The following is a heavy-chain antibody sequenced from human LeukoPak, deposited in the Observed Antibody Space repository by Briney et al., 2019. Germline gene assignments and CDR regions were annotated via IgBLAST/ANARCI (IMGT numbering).Heavy chain of an antibody. D-gene: IGHD3-3*01. CDR3: ARAGIRFLERLLSKGWFDP. CDR2: INPNSGGT. CDR1: GYTFTGYY. V-gene: IGHV1-2*06. Sequence: GESLEISCKGSGYTFTGYYMHWVRQAPGQGLEWMGRINPNSGGTNYAQKFQGRVTMTRDTSISTAYMELSRLRSDDKAVYYCARAGIRFLERLLSKGWFDPWGQGTLVTVSS. J-gene: IGHJ5*02.